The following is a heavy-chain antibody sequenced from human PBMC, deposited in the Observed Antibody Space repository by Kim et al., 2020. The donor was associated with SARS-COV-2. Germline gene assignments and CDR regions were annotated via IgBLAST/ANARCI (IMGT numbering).Heavy chain of an antibody. CDR1: GFTFSDYY. D-gene: IGHD3-3*01. Sequence: GGSLRLSCAASGFTFSDYYMSWIRQAPGKGLEWVSYISSSSSYTNYADSVKGRFTISRDNAKNSLYLQMNSLRAEDTAVYYCARASQDWSGYYNDYWGQGTLVTVSS. CDR2: ISSSSSYT. J-gene: IGHJ4*02. V-gene: IGHV3-11*05. CDR3: ARASQDWSGYYNDY.